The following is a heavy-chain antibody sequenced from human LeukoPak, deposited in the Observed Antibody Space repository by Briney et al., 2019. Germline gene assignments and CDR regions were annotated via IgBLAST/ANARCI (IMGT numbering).Heavy chain of an antibody. CDR2: ISGSGGST. V-gene: IGHV3-23*01. Sequence: PGGSLRLSCAASGFTFSSYWMNWVRQAPGKGLEWVSAISGSGGSTYYADSVKGRFTISRDNSKNTLYLQMNSLRAEDTAVYYCAGFDDSSGYYSPVDYWGQGTLVTVSS. CDR1: GFTFSSYW. J-gene: IGHJ4*02. CDR3: AGFDDSSGYYSPVDY. D-gene: IGHD3-22*01.